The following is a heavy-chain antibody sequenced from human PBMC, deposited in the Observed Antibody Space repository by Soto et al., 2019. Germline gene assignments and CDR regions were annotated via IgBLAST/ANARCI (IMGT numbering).Heavy chain of an antibody. CDR3: AKSHRHAGRWGRLTEYYMYV. J-gene: IGHJ6*03. V-gene: IGHV3-23*01. CDR1: GFTFSIYA. D-gene: IGHD3-16*01. CDR2: VTNSGGST. Sequence: GGSLRPSCAASGFTFSIYAMSWVRQVPGKGLEWVSIVTNSGGSTYYADSVKGRFTISRDNSKNTLYLQMNSLRAEDTAVYYCAKSHRHAGRWGRLTEYYMYVWGKGTTVTVSS.